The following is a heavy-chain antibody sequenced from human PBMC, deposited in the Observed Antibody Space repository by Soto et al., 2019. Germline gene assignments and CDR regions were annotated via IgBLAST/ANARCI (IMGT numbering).Heavy chain of an antibody. CDR3: AREGGYSYGFDY. CDR2: IYYSGST. CDR1: GGSISSYY. J-gene: IGHJ4*02. V-gene: IGHV4-59*01. Sequence: SETLSLTCTVSGGSISSYYWSWIRQPPGKGLEWIGYIYYSGSTNYNPSLKSRVTISVDTSKNQFPLKLSSVTAADTAVYYCAREGGYSYGFDYWGQGTLVTVSS. D-gene: IGHD5-18*01.